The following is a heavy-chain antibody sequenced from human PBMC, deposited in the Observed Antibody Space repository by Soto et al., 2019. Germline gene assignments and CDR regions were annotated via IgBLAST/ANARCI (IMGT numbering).Heavy chain of an antibody. V-gene: IGHV1-18*01. J-gene: IGHJ3*02. D-gene: IGHD4-17*01. Sequence: ASVTVSCQASGGTISSYAISWVRQAPGQGLEWMGWISAYNGNTNYAQKLQGRVTMTTDTSTSTAYMELRSLRSDDTAVYYCARWVSTVTKDAFDIWGQGTMVTVSS. CDR1: GGTISSYA. CDR3: ARWVSTVTKDAFDI. CDR2: ISAYNGNT.